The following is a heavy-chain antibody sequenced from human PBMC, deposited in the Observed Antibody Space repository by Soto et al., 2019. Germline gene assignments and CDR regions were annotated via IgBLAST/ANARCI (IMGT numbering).Heavy chain of an antibody. Sequence: GGSLRLSCAASGFSFSYYAMHWVRQAPGKGLEWVAILSDDGSRKYYADSVKGRFTISRDNSKNTVYLQTDSLRAEDTALYYCAKDEGVGATLGLPDYWGQGTLVTVAS. J-gene: IGHJ4*02. CDR1: GFSFSYYA. CDR3: AKDEGVGATLGLPDY. CDR2: LSDDGSRK. V-gene: IGHV3-30*18. D-gene: IGHD1-26*01.